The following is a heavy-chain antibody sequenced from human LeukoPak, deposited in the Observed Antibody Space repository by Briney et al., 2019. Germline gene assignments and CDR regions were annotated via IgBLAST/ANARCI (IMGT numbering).Heavy chain of an antibody. CDR1: GFTFSSYA. D-gene: IGHD3-10*01. CDR2: ITGSGDDT. J-gene: IGHJ6*02. Sequence: GGSLRLSCAASGFTFSSYAMSWVRQAPGKGLEGVSSITGSGDDTNHADSVKGRFTISRDDSKHTAYLQMNSLKTEDTAVYYCTRTDKSPYGSGSPLVYYYYGMDVWGQGTTVTVSS. V-gene: IGHV3-23*01. CDR3: TRTDKSPYGSGSPLVYYYYGMDV.